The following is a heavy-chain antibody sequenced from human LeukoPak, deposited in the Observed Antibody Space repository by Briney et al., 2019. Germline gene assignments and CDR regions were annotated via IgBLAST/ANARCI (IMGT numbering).Heavy chain of an antibody. CDR3: ARYYYYYGMDV. Sequence: WESLSLTCTVSGPSISSYYCGWIRQPPGKGLEWVGYIYYSGSTNSNPSRKSRVTISVDTSNNQFSLKLSSVTATDTVVYYGARYYYYYGMDVWGQGTTVTVSS. CDR1: GPSISSYY. J-gene: IGHJ6*02. CDR2: IYYSGST. V-gene: IGHV4-59*01.